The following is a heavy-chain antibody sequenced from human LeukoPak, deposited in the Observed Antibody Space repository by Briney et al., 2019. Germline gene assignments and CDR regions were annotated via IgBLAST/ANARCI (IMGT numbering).Heavy chain of an antibody. J-gene: IGHJ4*02. Sequence: PSETLSLTCTVSGGSISSYYWSWIRQPPGKGLEWIGYIYYSGSTNYNPSLKSRVTISVDTSKNQFSLKLSSVTAADMAVYYCARDTYYYGSGSYYLDYWGQGTLVTVSS. CDR2: IYYSGST. D-gene: IGHD3-10*01. CDR3: ARDTYYYGSGSYYLDY. CDR1: GGSISSYY. V-gene: IGHV4-59*01.